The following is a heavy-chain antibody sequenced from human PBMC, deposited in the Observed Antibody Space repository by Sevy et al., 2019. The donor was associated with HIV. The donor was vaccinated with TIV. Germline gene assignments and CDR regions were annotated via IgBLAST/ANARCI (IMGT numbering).Heavy chain of an antibody. CDR2: ISYDGGKT. Sequence: GGSLRLSCAASGFTFSSHGIHWVRQAPGKGLEWLAVISYDGGKTYYADSVKGRFTISRDNSKNTLFMQVNSLRAEDTALYYCARERDRQALNVWGQGTMVTVSS. V-gene: IGHV3-30*03. J-gene: IGHJ3*01. CDR1: GFTFSSHG. CDR3: ARERDRQALNV.